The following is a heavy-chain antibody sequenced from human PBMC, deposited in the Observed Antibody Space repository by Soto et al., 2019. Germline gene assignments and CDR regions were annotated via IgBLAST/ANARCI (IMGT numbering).Heavy chain of an antibody. CDR1: GYTFTRYD. J-gene: IGHJ4*02. CDR3: AREKVGAVDY. V-gene: IGHV1-8*01. CDR2: MNPNSGNT. Sequence: QVQLVQSGAEVKKPGASVKVSCKASGYTFTRYDINWGRQATGQGLEWMGWMNPNSGNTGYAQKFQGSGTMTRNTSISTAYMELSSLRSEDAAVYYCAREKVGAVDYWGQGTLVTVSS. D-gene: IGHD1-26*01.